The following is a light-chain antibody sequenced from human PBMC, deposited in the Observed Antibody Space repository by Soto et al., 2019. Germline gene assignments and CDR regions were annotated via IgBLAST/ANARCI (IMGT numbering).Light chain of an antibody. Sequence: DIQVTQSPSSLSASVGDRVTITCRTSQSISSFFNWYQQKPGSAPKLLIYAASGLQSGVPSRFSGRGSGTDFTLTITSLQPEDFATYHCQQGYSTPITFGQGTKLQIK. CDR3: QQGYSTPIT. J-gene: IGKJ2*01. V-gene: IGKV1-39*01. CDR1: QSISSF. CDR2: AAS.